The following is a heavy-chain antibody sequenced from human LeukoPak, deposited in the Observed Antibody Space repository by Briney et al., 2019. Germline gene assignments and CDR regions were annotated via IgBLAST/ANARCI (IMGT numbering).Heavy chain of an antibody. D-gene: IGHD4/OR15-4a*01. V-gene: IGHV3-53*01. Sequence: GGSLRLSCAASGYTVSSNYMSWVRQAPGKGLEWVSVIYSGGSTYYADSVKGRFTISRDNSKNTLYLQMNSLRAEDTAVYYCARSAPESPYGYGAPDYWGLGTLVTVSS. CDR1: GYTVSSNY. CDR2: IYSGGST. J-gene: IGHJ4*02. CDR3: ARSAPESPYGYGAPDY.